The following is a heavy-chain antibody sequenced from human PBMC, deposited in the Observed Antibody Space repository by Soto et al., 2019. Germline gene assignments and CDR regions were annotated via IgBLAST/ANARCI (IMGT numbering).Heavy chain of an antibody. J-gene: IGHJ6*02. CDR1: GFTFTSFS. CDR2: IKQAGSEK. V-gene: IGHV3-7*03. D-gene: IGHD2-2*02. Sequence: PVGSMRLSCAASGFTFTSFSMRWVRQAPGKGLEWVANIKQAGSEKYYVDSVTGRFTLSRDTAKNTLYLQMNSLRAEATPVYYCCRDSFVTEYCSSTSWYRNRGCYYYYGMDVWGQWTRVTVSS. CDR3: CRDSFVTEYCSSTSWYRNRGCYYYYGMDV.